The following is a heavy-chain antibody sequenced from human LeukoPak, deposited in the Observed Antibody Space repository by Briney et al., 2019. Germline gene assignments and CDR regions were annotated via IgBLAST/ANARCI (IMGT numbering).Heavy chain of an antibody. D-gene: IGHD2-2*01. CDR3: AKDAEVPAAPYYMDV. CDR1: GFTFSTYA. V-gene: IGHV3-30-3*01. CDR2: MSYVGGNQ. Sequence: GGSLRLSCAASGFTFSTYAMHWVRQAPGKGLEWVAVMSYVGGNQDYADSVKGRFTISRDNSKNTLYLQMNSLRAEDTAVYYCAKDAEVPAAPYYMDVWGKGTTVTVSS. J-gene: IGHJ6*03.